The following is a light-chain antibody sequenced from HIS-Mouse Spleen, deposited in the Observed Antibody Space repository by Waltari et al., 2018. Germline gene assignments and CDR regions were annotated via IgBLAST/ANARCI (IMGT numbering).Light chain of an antibody. CDR2: EGS. J-gene: IGLJ3*02. V-gene: IGLV2-23*01. CDR1: SSDVGSYNL. CDR3: CSYAGSSTWV. Sequence: QSALTQPASVSGSPGQSITISCTGTSSDVGSYNLVSWYQQHPGKAPKLMIYEGSKRPSVVSNRVAGSKSGKTASLTISGLQAEDEADYYCCSYAGSSTWVFGGGTKLTVL.